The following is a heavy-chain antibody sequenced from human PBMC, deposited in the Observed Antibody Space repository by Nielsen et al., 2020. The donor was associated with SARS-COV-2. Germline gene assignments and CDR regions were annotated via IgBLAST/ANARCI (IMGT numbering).Heavy chain of an antibody. D-gene: IGHD6-19*01. Sequence: GESLKISCAASGFTFNNYPMHWVRQAPGKGLQWVSFISYDGSIKYYADSLRGRFTVSRDYTKNTLYLQMNSLRAEDTAVYYCARDPSSGWYLSCFDYWGQGTLVTVSS. J-gene: IGHJ4*02. CDR2: ISYDGSIK. CDR3: ARDPSSGWYLSCFDY. V-gene: IGHV3-30*04. CDR1: GFTFNNYP.